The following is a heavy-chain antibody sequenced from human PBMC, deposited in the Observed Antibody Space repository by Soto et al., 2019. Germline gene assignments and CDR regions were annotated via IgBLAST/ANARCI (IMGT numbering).Heavy chain of an antibody. Sequence: GGSLRLSCAASGFTFSSYWMSWVRQAPGKGLEWVANIKQDGSEKYYVDSVKGRFTISRDNAKNSLYLQMNSLRAEDTAVYYWAGLGGTVMVPFDYWGQGTLVTVSS. CDR3: AGLGGTVMVPFDY. CDR2: IKQDGSEK. CDR1: GFTFSSYW. D-gene: IGHD5-18*01. J-gene: IGHJ4*02. V-gene: IGHV3-7*03.